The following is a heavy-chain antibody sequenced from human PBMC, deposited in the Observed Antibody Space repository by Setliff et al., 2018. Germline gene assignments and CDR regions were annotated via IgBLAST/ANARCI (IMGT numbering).Heavy chain of an antibody. J-gene: IGHJ4*02. CDR3: AKRDAVAGAVTY. CDR1: GFAFSNFA. V-gene: IGHV3-23*01. Sequence: GGSLRLSCAASGFAFSNFAMGWVRQAPGRGLEWVSIISAVNSGTYYADSVRGRFTISRDNSKNTLYLQMNSLRVEDTAVYYCAKRDAVAGAVTYWGRGTLVTVSS. D-gene: IGHD6-19*01. CDR2: ISAVNSGT.